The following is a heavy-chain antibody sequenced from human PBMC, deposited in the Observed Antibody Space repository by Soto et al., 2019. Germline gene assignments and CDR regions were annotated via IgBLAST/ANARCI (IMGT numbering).Heavy chain of an antibody. V-gene: IGHV1-24*01. D-gene: IGHD4-17*01. CDR1: GYTLTEVS. J-gene: IGHJ4*02. CDR2: FDPEDGET. Sequence: ASVKVSCKVAGYTLTEVSRHWGRHAPGKGLEWMGGFDPEDGETIYAQKFQGRVTMTEDTSTDTAYMELSSLRSEDTAVYYCATDLRKRWAPPTDYWGQGTLLTVSS. CDR3: ATDLRKRWAPPTDY.